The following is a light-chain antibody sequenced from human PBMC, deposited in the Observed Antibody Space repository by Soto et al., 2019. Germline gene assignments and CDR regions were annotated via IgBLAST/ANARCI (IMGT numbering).Light chain of an antibody. CDR3: CSYVGSYTFV. CDR1: SNGYNF. V-gene: IGLV2-11*01. J-gene: IGLJ1*01. Sequence: QSALTQPRSVSGSPGQSVTISCSGVSNGYNFVSWYQQHPDKAPKVLIYDVSKRPSGVPDRFSGSKSANTASLTISGLQAEDEADYYCCSYVGSYTFVFGIGTKVTVL. CDR2: DVS.